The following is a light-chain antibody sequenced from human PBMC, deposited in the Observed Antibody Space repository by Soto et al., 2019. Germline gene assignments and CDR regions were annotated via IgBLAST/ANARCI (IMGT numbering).Light chain of an antibody. CDR3: QQYEAVVT. J-gene: IGKJ1*01. CDR2: GAA. Sequence: EIVLTQSPGTLSLSPGERATLSCRASQSLTNNYFAWYQQKPGRAHRLLIDGAATRATGIPDRFSGSGSGTDFTLTISRLEPEDVAVYYCQQYEAVVTFGQGTKVEI. V-gene: IGKV3-20*01. CDR1: QSLTNNY.